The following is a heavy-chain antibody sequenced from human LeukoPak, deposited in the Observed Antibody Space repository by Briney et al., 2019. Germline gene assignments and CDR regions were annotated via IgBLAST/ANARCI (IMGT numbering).Heavy chain of an antibody. CDR3: AKGSGTWLVYFDY. D-gene: IGHD6-19*01. CDR2: ISGSGGST. J-gene: IGHJ4*02. Sequence: PGGSLRLSCAASGFTFSDYYMSWIRQAPGKGLEWVSAISGSGGSTYYADSVKGRFTISRDNSKNTLYLQMNSLRAEDTAVYYCAKGSGTWLVYFDYWGQGTLVTVSS. CDR1: GFTFSDYY. V-gene: IGHV3-23*01.